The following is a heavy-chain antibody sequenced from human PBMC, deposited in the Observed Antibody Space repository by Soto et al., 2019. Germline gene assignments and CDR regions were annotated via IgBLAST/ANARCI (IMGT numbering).Heavy chain of an antibody. Sequence: GGSLRLSCTASGFTFGTYSMICVRQAPGKWLEWVSSISSSSTFIYYADSVKGRFSISRDNVKNSLYLQMNSLRADDTAVYYCARDIVSVAYAEYWGQGTLVNVSS. CDR2: ISSSSTFI. V-gene: IGHV3-21*01. CDR1: GFTFGTYS. J-gene: IGHJ4*02. D-gene: IGHD6-19*01. CDR3: ARDIVSVAYAEY.